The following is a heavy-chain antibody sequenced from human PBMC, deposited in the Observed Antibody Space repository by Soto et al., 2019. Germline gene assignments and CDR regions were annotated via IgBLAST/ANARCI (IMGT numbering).Heavy chain of an antibody. D-gene: IGHD3-22*01. CDR1: GGSFSSSTYY. CDR3: ARQPYDSTGYYYGA. V-gene: IGHV4-39*01. CDR2: MYSGGNT. Sequence: PSETLSLTCTVSGGSFSSSTYYWGWIRQPPGKGLEWIGSMYSGGNTYYNPSLKSRVTVSVDTSKNHFSLKLTSVTAAYTAMYYCARQPYDSTGYYYGAWGQGTLVTVSS. J-gene: IGHJ5*02.